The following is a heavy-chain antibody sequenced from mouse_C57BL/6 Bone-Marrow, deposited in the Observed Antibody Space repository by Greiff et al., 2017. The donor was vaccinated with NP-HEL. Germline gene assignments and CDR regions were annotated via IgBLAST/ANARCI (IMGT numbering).Heavy chain of an antibody. CDR2: IYPGSGST. CDR3: ARKAPIYYGYDFDY. J-gene: IGHJ2*01. CDR1: GYTFTSYW. V-gene: IGHV1-55*01. D-gene: IGHD2-2*01. Sequence: QVHVKQSGAELVKPGASVKMSCKASGYTFTSYWITWVKQRPGQGLEWIGDIYPGSGSTNYNEKFKSKATLTVDTSSSTAYMQLSSLTSEDSAVYYCARKAPIYYGYDFDYWGQGTTLTVSS.